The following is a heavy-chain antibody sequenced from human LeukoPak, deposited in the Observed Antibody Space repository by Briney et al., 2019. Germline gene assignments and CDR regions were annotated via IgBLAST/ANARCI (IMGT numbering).Heavy chain of an antibody. Sequence: SETLSLTCTVSGGSISSSSYYWGWIRQPPGKGLEWNGSIYYSGSTYYNPSLRSRVTISVDTSKNQFSLKLSSMTAADTAVYYCARRLRMWFGELVYFDYWGQGTLVTVSS. V-gene: IGHV4-39*01. CDR2: IYYSGST. J-gene: IGHJ4*02. D-gene: IGHD3-10*01. CDR1: GGSISSSSYY. CDR3: ARRLRMWFGELVYFDY.